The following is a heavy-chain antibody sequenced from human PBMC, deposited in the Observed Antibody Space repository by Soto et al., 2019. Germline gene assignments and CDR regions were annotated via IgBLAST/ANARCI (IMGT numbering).Heavy chain of an antibody. J-gene: IGHJ4*02. Sequence: GGSLRLSCAASGFIFTNYAMNWVRQAPGKGLEWVSVIGGRGNSAYYADSVQGRFAISRDNSKNTLYLQMNSLRAEDTAVYYCAKDFWSGYLVYWGQGTLVTVSS. CDR3: AKDFWSGYLVY. V-gene: IGHV3-23*01. CDR2: IGGRGNSA. D-gene: IGHD3-3*01. CDR1: GFIFTNYA.